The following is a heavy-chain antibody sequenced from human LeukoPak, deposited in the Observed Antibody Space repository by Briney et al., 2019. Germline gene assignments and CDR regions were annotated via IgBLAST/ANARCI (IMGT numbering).Heavy chain of an antibody. Sequence: SETLSLTCAVYGGSFSGYYWSWIRQPPGKGLEWIGEINHSGSTNYNPSLKSRVTISVDTSKNQFALKLSSVTAADTAVYYCARGRRNYYYYGMDVWGKGTTVTVSS. J-gene: IGHJ6*04. CDR2: INHSGST. CDR1: GGSFSGYY. D-gene: IGHD1-14*01. CDR3: ARGRRNYYYYGMDV. V-gene: IGHV4-34*01.